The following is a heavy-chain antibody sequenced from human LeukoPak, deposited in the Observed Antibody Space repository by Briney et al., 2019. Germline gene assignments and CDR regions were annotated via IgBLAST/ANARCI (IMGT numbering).Heavy chain of an antibody. CDR3: ARGQANRLLWVGELLSNINPFDY. CDR2: ISAYNGYT. V-gene: IGHV1-18*01. CDR1: GYTFTNYD. D-gene: IGHD3-10*01. Sequence: ASMKVSCKASGYTFTNYDINWVRQAPGQGLEWMGWISAYNGYTNYTQRLQGRVTMTTETSTSTAYMELGSLRSDDTAVYYCARGQANRLLWVGELLSNINPFDYWGQGTLVTVSS. J-gene: IGHJ4*02.